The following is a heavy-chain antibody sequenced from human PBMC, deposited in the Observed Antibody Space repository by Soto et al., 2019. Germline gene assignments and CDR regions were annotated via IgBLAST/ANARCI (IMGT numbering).Heavy chain of an antibody. J-gene: IGHJ4*02. CDR2: IYSGGST. D-gene: IGHD4-4*01. V-gene: IGHV3-53*01. Sequence: PWGSLRLSCAASGFTVSSNYMSWVRQAPGKGLEWVSVIYSGGSTYYADSVKGRFTISRDNSKNTLYLQMNSLRAEDTAVYYCASLMTTEEEIDYWGQGSLVTVYS. CDR3: ASLMTTEEEIDY. CDR1: GFTVSSNY.